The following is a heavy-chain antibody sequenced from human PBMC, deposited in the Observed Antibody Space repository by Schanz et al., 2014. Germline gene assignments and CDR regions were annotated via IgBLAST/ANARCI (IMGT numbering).Heavy chain of an antibody. D-gene: IGHD3-10*02. Sequence: EVQLVESGGGLIHPGGSLRLSCAVSGFTVNTNYMTWVRQAPGKGLECVSILYIRSTYYADSVKGRFTISRDNSKNMVFLQMNSLRVEDTAIYYCAKRFHCSGSHPFDYWGQGTLVTVSS. V-gene: IGHV3-53*01. CDR1: GFTVNTNY. CDR2: LYIRST. J-gene: IGHJ4*02. CDR3: AKRFHCSGSHPFDY.